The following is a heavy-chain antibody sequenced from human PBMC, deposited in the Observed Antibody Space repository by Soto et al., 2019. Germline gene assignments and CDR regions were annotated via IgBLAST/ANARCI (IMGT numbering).Heavy chain of an antibody. D-gene: IGHD1-26*01. CDR3: AKDWEYTLDI. J-gene: IGHJ3*02. CDR1: GFTFSSYG. Sequence: QVQLVESGGGVVQPGRSLRLSCAASGFTFSSYGMHWVRQAPGKGLEWVAVISYDGNNKYYADSVKGRFTISRDNSKNTLYLQMNSLRAEDTAVFYCAKDWEYTLDIWGQGTMVTVSS. V-gene: IGHV3-30*18. CDR2: ISYDGNNK.